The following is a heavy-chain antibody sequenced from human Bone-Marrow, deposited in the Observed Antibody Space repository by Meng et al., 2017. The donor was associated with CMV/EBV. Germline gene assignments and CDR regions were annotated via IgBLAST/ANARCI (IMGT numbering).Heavy chain of an antibody. D-gene: IGHD3-3*01. CDR1: GFTFSDYY. J-gene: IGHJ4*02. V-gene: IGHV3-11*01. Sequence: GASLKISCAASGFTFSDYYMTWIRQAPGKRLEWVSFISADSRTIYYADSVKGRFTISRDNAKTSLFLQMNSLRAEDTAVYYCARQNEWLFPFSFDHWGQGMLVTVSS. CDR3: ARQNEWLFPFSFDH. CDR2: ISADSRTI.